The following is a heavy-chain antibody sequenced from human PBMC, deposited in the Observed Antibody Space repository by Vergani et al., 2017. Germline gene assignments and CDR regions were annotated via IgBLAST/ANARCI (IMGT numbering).Heavy chain of an antibody. CDR2: IYYSGST. CDR1: GGSISSHY. J-gene: IGHJ4*02. D-gene: IGHD1-26*01. Sequence: QVQLQESGPGLVKPSETLSLTCTVSGGSISSHYWSWIRQPPGKGLEWMGYIYYSGSTNYNPSLKSRVTISVDTSKNQFSLKLSSVTAADTAVYYCARDAGYSGSYYGAYFDYWGQGTLVTVSS. CDR3: ARDAGYSGSYYGAYFDY. V-gene: IGHV4-59*11.